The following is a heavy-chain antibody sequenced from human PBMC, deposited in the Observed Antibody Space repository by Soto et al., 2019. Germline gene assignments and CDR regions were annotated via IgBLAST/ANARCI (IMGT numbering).Heavy chain of an antibody. Sequence: GASVKVSCKAAGYTFNAYSMHWVRQAPGQGLEWLGWISLYSDGTNYAQKFQGRVSMTTDTSTTTAYMELRSLRSDDTAVYYCARVVPGAEAWFGPWGQGTLVTVSS. CDR1: GYTFNAYS. V-gene: IGHV1-18*04. CDR2: ISLYSDGT. J-gene: IGHJ5*02. D-gene: IGHD2-2*01. CDR3: ARVVPGAEAWFGP.